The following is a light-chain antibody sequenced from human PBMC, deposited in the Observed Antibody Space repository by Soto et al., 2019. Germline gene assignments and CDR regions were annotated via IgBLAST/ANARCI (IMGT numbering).Light chain of an antibody. V-gene: IGKV3-15*01. CDR3: QQYSGWPLT. CDR1: QKISTN. J-gene: IGKJ4*01. Sequence: PRESATPSCKASQKISTNLAWYQQKPGQAPRLLIYGASTGATITSARFSGSGSGTEFTLTISGLQSEDFAIYYCQQYSGWPLTFGGGTKVDI. CDR2: GAS.